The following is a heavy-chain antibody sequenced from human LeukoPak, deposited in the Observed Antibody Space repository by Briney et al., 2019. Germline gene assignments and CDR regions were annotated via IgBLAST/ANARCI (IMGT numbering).Heavy chain of an antibody. D-gene: IGHD3-22*01. CDR3: VRADSSGYSFDY. CDR2: IYTRAST. CDR1: GGSISSYY. Sequence: KSSETLSLTCTVSGGSISSYYWSWIRQPAGKGLEWIGRIYTRASTNYNPSLKSRVAMSVDTSKNQFSLRLSSVTAADTAVYYCVRADSSGYSFDYWGQGTLVTVSS. J-gene: IGHJ4*02. V-gene: IGHV4-4*07.